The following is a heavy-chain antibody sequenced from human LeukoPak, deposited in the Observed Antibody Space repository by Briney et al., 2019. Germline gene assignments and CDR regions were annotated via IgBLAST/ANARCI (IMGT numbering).Heavy chain of an antibody. CDR2: IKQDGSEK. V-gene: IGHV3-7*01. J-gene: IGHJ4*02. CDR3: ARGALTMVRGVIIYFDY. Sequence: SGGSLRLSCAISGFTSTTAWMSWVRQAPGKGLEWVANIKQDGSEKYYVDSVKGRFTISRDNAKNSLYLQMNSLRAEDTAVYYCARGALTMVRGVIIYFDYWGQGTLVTVSS. D-gene: IGHD3-10*01. CDR1: GFTSTTAW.